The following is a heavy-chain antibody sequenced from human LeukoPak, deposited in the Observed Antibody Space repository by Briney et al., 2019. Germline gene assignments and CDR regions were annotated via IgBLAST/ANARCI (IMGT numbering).Heavy chain of an antibody. V-gene: IGHV1-69*02. D-gene: IGHD6-13*01. Sequence: GASVKVSCKASGGTFSSYTIRWVRQAPGQGLEWMGRIIPILGIANYAQKFQGRVTITADKSTSTAYMELSSLRSEDTAVYYCARVGVGGSSSWYHYYYGMDVWGQGTTVTVSS. CDR2: IIPILGIA. J-gene: IGHJ6*02. CDR3: ARVGVGGSSSWYHYYYGMDV. CDR1: GGTFSSYT.